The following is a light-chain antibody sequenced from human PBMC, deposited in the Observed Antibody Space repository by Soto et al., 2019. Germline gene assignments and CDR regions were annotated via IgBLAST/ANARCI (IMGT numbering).Light chain of an antibody. Sequence: DIVMTQSPLSLPVTPGEPASISCRSSQSLLYVNGYNYLHWYLQKPGQSPQLLIYLGSNRASGVPDRFSGSGSGTDFTLKISRVEAEDVGVYYCMQALQTPLTFGGGTKVEI. V-gene: IGKV2-28*01. CDR2: LGS. CDR3: MQALQTPLT. J-gene: IGKJ4*01. CDR1: QSLLYVNGYNY.